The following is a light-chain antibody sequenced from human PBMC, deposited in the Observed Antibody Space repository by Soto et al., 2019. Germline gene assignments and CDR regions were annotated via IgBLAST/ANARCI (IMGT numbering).Light chain of an antibody. CDR1: SSDVGSYDY. J-gene: IGLJ1*01. Sequence: QSVLTQPASVSGSPGQSITISCTGTSSDVGSYDYVSWYQQHPGKAPKLIIYEVSNRPSGVSNRFSGSKSGNTASLIISGLQAEDESDYYCTSYTTSSTLVFGAGTKLTVL. V-gene: IGLV2-14*01. CDR2: EVS. CDR3: TSYTTSSTLV.